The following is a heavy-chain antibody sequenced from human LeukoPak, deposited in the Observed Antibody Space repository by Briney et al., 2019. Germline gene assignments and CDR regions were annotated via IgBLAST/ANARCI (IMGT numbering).Heavy chain of an antibody. D-gene: IGHD3-16*01. V-gene: IGHV3-21*01. CDR3: AGDRLGGGIGHYY. J-gene: IGHJ4*02. CDR2: ISSSSSYI. CDR1: GFTFSSYS. Sequence: GGSLRLSCAASGFTFSSYSMNWVRQAPGKGLEWVSSISSSSSYIYYADSVKGRFTISRDNAKNSLYLQMNSLRAEDTAVYYCAGDRLGGGIGHYYWGQGTLVTVSS.